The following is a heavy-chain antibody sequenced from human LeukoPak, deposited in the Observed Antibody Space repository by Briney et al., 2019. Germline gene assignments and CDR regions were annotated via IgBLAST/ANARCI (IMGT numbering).Heavy chain of an antibody. CDR1: DGSISDYY. D-gene: IGHD6-19*01. CDR3: AKSSGWYFDH. CDR2: VSNSGST. V-gene: IGHV4-59*08. Sequence: NPSETLSLTCTVSDGSISDYYWSWIRQPPGKGLEWIGCVSNSGSTNYNPSLRSRVTISVDTSKNQFSLKLSSVTATDTAVYYCAKSSGWYFDHWGQGTLVTVSP. J-gene: IGHJ4*02.